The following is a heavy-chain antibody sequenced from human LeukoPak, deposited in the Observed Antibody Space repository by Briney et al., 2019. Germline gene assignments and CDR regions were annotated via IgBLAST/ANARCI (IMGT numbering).Heavy chain of an antibody. J-gene: IGHJ4*02. D-gene: IGHD3-10*01. Sequence: PGGSLRLSCEASGFTFTTYSMTWVRQAPGRGLEWVSAISGSGGSTYYADSVKGRFTISRDNFKHTLYLQMNSLRAEDTAVYYCARSGSGSYFLDYWGQGTLVTVSS. CDR1: GFTFTTYS. CDR3: ARSGSGSYFLDY. CDR2: ISGSGGST. V-gene: IGHV3-23*01.